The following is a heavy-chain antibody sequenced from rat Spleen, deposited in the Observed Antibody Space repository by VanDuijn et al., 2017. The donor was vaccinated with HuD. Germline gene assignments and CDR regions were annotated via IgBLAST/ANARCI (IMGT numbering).Heavy chain of an antibody. CDR2: INSAGST. Sequence: EVQLQESGPGLVKPSQSLSLTCSVTGYFITSNFWGWIRKFPGNKMEWMGYINSAGSTNYNPSLKSRISITRDTSKNQFFLQVNSVTTEDTATYYCARHGYNSYFDYWGQGVMVTVSS. J-gene: IGHJ2*01. D-gene: IGHD1-9*01. CDR3: ARHGYNSYFDY. V-gene: IGHV3-3*01. CDR1: GYFITSNF.